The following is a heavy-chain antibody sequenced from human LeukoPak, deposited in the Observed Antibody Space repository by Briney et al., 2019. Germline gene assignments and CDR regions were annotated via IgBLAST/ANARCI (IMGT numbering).Heavy chain of an antibody. CDR2: IIPILGIA. V-gene: IGHV1-69*04. CDR1: GYTFTSYA. Sequence: ASVKVSCKASGYTFTSYAISWVRQAPGQGLEWMGRIIPILGIANYAQKFQGRVTITADKSTSTAYMELSSLRSEDTAAYYCARDEYDYSNYRNSVRFDPWGQGTLVTVSS. CDR3: ARDEYDYSNYRNSVRFDP. D-gene: IGHD4-11*01. J-gene: IGHJ5*02.